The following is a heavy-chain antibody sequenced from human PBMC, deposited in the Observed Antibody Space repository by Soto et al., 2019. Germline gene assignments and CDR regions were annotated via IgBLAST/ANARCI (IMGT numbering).Heavy chain of an antibody. J-gene: IGHJ6*02. CDR2: ISAYNGNT. CDR1: GYTFTRYG. Sequence: GASVKVSFKASGYTFTRYGISWLRQAPGQGLEWMGWISAYNGNTNYAQKLQGRVTMTTDTSTSTAYMELRSLRSDDTAVYYCARVEGGYCSSTSCRHMVFYYYYGMDVWGQGTTVTVSS. D-gene: IGHD2-2*01. V-gene: IGHV1-18*04. CDR3: ARVEGGYCSSTSCRHMVFYYYYGMDV.